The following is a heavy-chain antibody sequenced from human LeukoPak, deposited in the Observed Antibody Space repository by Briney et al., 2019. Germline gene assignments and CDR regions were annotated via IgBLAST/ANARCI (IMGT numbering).Heavy chain of an antibody. D-gene: IGHD3-22*01. CDR1: GYTFTDYF. Sequence: GASVKVSCKISGYTFTDYFVHWVRQAPGQGLEWMGWINPNSGGTEYAQKFLGRVTMTRDTSISTAYMELSRLRSDDTAVYFCAREYYYDSSGYSVDYYYYGMDVWGQGTTVTVSS. CDR2: INPNSGGT. CDR3: AREYYYDSSGYSVDYYYYGMDV. J-gene: IGHJ6*02. V-gene: IGHV1-2*02.